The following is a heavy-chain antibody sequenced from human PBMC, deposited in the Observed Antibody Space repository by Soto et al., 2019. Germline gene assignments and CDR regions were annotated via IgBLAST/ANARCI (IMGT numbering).Heavy chain of an antibody. CDR1: GFTLGDSY. CDR2: ISPGSRYP. J-gene: IGHJ5*02. D-gene: IGHD2-15*01. CDR3: VRGGGGGLFDP. Sequence: LRLSCAGSGFTLGDSYMSWIRQAPGKGLEWLSYISPGSRYPAYADPVKGRFTISRDNAKRSLYLQMMSLTAEDTAIYYCVRGGGGGLFDPWGQGTMVTVSS. V-gene: IGHV3-11*06.